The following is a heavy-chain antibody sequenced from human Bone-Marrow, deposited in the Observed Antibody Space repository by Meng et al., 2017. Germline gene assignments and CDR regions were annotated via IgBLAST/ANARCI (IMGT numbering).Heavy chain of an antibody. Sequence: GPVLVRPSAPLSLTCPVSGGPVSSGPSYWTWVRQPPGKGLEWIGYKFHDGTTNYNPSLKSRVTMSVDASKKQFSLNLSSATAADTAVYYCARDNMGSIDYWGQGTLVTVSS. CDR1: GGPVSSGPSY. CDR2: KFHDGTT. D-gene: IGHD1-26*01. J-gene: IGHJ4*02. V-gene: IGHV4-61*01. CDR3: ARDNMGSIDY.